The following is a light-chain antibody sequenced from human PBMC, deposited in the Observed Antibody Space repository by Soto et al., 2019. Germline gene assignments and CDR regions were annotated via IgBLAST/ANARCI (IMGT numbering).Light chain of an antibody. V-gene: IGKV1-27*01. J-gene: IGKJ2*01. CDR1: QGISNY. CDR2: AAS. CDR3: QKDDRAAYS. Sequence: DIQMTQSPSSLSASVGDRVTITCRASQGISNYLAWYQQKPGKPPKILIYAASTLQLGVSFRFIGSEDGKDFTLNIRSLQPEDVATYYGQKDDRAAYSFGEGTKLEIK.